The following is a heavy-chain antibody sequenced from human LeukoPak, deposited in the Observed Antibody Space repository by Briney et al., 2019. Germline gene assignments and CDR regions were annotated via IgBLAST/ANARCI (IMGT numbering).Heavy chain of an antibody. CDR1: GFTFSSYS. CDR3: ARVPTASFGVVYYFDY. J-gene: IGHJ4*02. Sequence: GGSLRLSCAASGFTFSSYSMNWVRQAPGKGLEWVSSISSSSSYIYYADSVKGRFTISRDNAKNSLYLQMNSLRAEDTAVYYCARVPTASFGVVYYFDYWGQGTLVTVSS. V-gene: IGHV3-21*01. CDR2: ISSSSSYI. D-gene: IGHD3-3*01.